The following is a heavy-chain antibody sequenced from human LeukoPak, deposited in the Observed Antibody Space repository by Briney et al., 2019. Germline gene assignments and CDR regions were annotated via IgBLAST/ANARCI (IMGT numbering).Heavy chain of an antibody. CDR2: ISSSSTST. V-gene: IGHV3-23*01. CDR1: GFTFSSYA. CDR3: ARLYDFDY. Sequence: GGSLRLSCAASGFTFSSYAMSWVRQAPGKGLEWVSSISSSSTSTYFADSVKGRFTISRDNSKNTVYLQMNSLRAEDTAVYYCARLYDFDYWGQGTLVTVSS. D-gene: IGHD3-3*01. J-gene: IGHJ4*02.